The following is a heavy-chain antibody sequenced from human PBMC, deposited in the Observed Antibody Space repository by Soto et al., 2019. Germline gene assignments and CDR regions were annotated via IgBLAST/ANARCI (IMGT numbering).Heavy chain of an antibody. CDR3: GRSPRVIVGYKGTLDF. CDR1: GYTFTTFG. V-gene: IGHV1-18*04. Sequence: QVQLVQSGGEVKKPGASVKVSCKASGYTFTTFGITWVRQAPGQGLEWLGWISTSTGNTNYAQKLQGRVTLTTETTTRTADKELRSLTSDDTAVYYWGRSPRVIVGYKGTLDFWGQGTLVTVSS. CDR2: ISTSTGNT. J-gene: IGHJ4*02. D-gene: IGHD1-1*01.